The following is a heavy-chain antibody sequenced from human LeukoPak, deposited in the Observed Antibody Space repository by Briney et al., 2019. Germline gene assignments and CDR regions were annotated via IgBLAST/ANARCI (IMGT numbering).Heavy chain of an antibody. CDR3: ARDAHSSGNYLDY. J-gene: IGHJ4*02. Sequence: SETLSLTCAVYGGSFSGYYWSWIRQPPGKGLEWIGEINHSGSTNYNPSLKSRVTISVDTSKNQFSLKLSSVTAADTAVYYCARDAHSSGNYLDYWGQGTLVTVSS. CDR2: INHSGST. V-gene: IGHV4-34*01. D-gene: IGHD1-26*01. CDR1: GGSFSGYY.